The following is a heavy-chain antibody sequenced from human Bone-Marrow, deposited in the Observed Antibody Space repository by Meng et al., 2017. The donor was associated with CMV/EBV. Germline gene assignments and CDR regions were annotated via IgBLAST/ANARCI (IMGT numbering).Heavy chain of an antibody. CDR1: GGAFSGYY. CDR3: ARVTYDFWSGYRPYDY. J-gene: IGHJ4*02. D-gene: IGHD3-3*01. Sequence: YGGAFSGYYWSCIRQPPGEGLEWIGEINHSGSTNYNPSLKSRVTISVDTSKNQFSLKLSSVTAADTAVYYCARVTYDFWSGYRPYDYWGQGTLVTVSS. V-gene: IGHV4-34*01. CDR2: INHSGST.